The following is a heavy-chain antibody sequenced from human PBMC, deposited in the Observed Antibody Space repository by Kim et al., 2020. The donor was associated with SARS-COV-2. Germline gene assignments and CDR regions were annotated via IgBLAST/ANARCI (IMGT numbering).Heavy chain of an antibody. Sequence: ASVKVSCKASGYTFTSYGISWVRQAPGQGLEWMGWISAYNGNTNYAQKLQGRVTMTTDTSTSTAYMELRSLRSDDTAVYYCVRGVLADLYYYYYYGMDVWGQGTTVTVSS. CDR2: ISAYNGNT. CDR1: GYTFTSYG. J-gene: IGHJ6*02. CDR3: VRGVLADLYYYYYYGMDV. V-gene: IGHV1-18*01. D-gene: IGHD3-10*01.